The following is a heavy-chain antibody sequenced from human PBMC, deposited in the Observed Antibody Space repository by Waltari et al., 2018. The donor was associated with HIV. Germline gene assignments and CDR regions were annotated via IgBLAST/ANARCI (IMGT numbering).Heavy chain of an antibody. V-gene: IGHV3-30*18. J-gene: IGHJ4*02. CDR1: GFTFSTYG. CDR2: MSHNGNNK. D-gene: IGHD2-8*01. CDR3: AKDRDPYNVVMVYGMFDY. Sequence: QVLLVESGGGVVQPGRSLRLPCAASGFTFSTYGMHWVRQAPGKGLEWVAFMSHNGNNKYYADSVKGRFTISRDNSKNTLYLQMNSLRAEDTAVYYCAKDRDPYNVVMVYGMFDYWGQGTLVTVSS.